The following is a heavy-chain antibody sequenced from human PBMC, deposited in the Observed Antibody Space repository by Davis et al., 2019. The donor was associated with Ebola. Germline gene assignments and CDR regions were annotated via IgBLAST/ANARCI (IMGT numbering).Heavy chain of an antibody. CDR2: IIPILDIA. CDR1: GYTFTSYY. Sequence: AASVKVSCKASGYTFTSYYMHWVRQAPGQGLEWMGRIIPILDIANYAQKFQGRVTITADKSTSTAYMELSSLRSEDTAVYYCASLGTTVTRTFDYWGQGTLVTVSS. J-gene: IGHJ4*02. CDR3: ASLGTTVTRTFDY. D-gene: IGHD4-17*01. V-gene: IGHV1-69*02.